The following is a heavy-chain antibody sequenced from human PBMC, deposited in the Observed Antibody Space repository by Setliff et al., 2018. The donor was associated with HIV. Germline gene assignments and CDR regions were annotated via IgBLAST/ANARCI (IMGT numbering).Heavy chain of an antibody. J-gene: IGHJ4*02. CDR1: GYSISRNYY. Sequence: ASETLSLTCSVSGYSISRNYYWGWIRQSPGKGLEWIASMHGSGNTHYNPSLQSRITISMDTSKNQFSLKMNSVTAADTAVYYCAITIVGVTTEMYWGQGTLVTVSS. D-gene: IGHD2-21*02. V-gene: IGHV4-38-2*02. CDR3: AITIVGVTTEMY. CDR2: MHGSGNT.